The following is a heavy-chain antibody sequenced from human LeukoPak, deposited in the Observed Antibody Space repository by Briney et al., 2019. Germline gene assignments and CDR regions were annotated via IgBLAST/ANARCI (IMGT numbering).Heavy chain of an antibody. D-gene: IGHD6-19*01. CDR3: ARDLTPPIYSSGCPDY. J-gene: IGHJ4*02. CDR2: IGTAGEI. CDR1: GFTFSSYN. V-gene: IGHV3-13*01. Sequence: GGSLRLSCAASGFTFSSYNIHWVRQATGKGLEWVSGIGTAGEIYYPGSVKGRFTISRENAKNSLYLQMNSLRAEDTAVYYCARDLTPPIYSSGCPDYWGQGTLVTVSS.